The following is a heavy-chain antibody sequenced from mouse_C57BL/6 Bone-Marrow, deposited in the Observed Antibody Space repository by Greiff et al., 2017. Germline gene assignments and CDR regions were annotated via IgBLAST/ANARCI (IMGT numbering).Heavy chain of an antibody. V-gene: IGHV1-9*01. J-gene: IGHJ4*01. D-gene: IGHD1-1*01. CDR1: GYTFTGYW. Sequence: QVQLQQSGAELMKPGASVKLSCKATGYTFTGYWIEWVKQRPGHGLEWIGEILPGSGSTNYNEKFKGKATFTADTSSNTAYMQLSSLTTEDSAIYYCARKGYYYGSSSNYYAMDYWGQGTSVTVSS. CDR3: ARKGYYYGSSSNYYAMDY. CDR2: ILPGSGST.